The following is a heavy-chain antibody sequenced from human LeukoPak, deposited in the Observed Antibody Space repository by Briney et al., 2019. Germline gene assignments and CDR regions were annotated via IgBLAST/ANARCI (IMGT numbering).Heavy chain of an antibody. CDR2: ISGSGDST. Sequence: GGSLRLSCAASGFTFSTYGMNWVRQAPGKGLEWVSGISGSGDSTYYADSVKGRFTISRDNSKNSLYLQMNSLRAEDTAIYYCAKSKPYYYGSVSYYKNPFDYWGQGTLVTVSS. V-gene: IGHV3-23*01. CDR1: GFTFSTYG. CDR3: AKSKPYYYGSVSYYKNPFDY. D-gene: IGHD3-10*01. J-gene: IGHJ4*02.